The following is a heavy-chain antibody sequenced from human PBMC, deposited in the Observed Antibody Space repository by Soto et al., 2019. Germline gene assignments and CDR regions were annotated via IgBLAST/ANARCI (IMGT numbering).Heavy chain of an antibody. CDR2: INHSGST. V-gene: IGHV4-34*01. CDR3: ARGGVYCSSTSCLTYYYYYMDV. Sequence: QVQLQQWGAGLLKPSETLSLTCAVYGGSFSGYYWSWIRQPPGKGLEWIGEINHSGSTNYNPSLKSRVTISVDTSKNQFSLKLSSVTAADTAVYYCARGGVYCSSTSCLTYYYYYMDVWGKGTTVTVSS. D-gene: IGHD2-2*01. J-gene: IGHJ6*03. CDR1: GGSFSGYY.